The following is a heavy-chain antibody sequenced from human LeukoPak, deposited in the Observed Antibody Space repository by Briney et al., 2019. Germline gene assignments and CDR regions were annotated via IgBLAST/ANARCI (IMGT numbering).Heavy chain of an antibody. CDR3: AGTWKDFHGSNGEI. D-gene: IGHD3-22*01. CDR1: GGSFSGYY. Sequence: PSETLSLTCAVYGGSFSGYYWSWIRQPPGKGLEWIGEINHSGSTNYNPSLKSRVTISVDTSKNQFSLKLSSVTAADTAVYFFAGTWKDFHGSNGEIWGQGTIVTVSS. V-gene: IGHV4-34*01. J-gene: IGHJ3*02. CDR2: INHSGST.